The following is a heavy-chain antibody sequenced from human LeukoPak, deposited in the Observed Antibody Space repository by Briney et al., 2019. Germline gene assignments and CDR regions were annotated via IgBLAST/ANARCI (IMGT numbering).Heavy chain of an antibody. J-gene: IGHJ5*02. CDR3: ARVPQYDGFNYDDA. Sequence: GSSVKVSCKASGGTFSSYAISWVRQAPGQGLEWMGRIIPIFGTANYAQKFQGRVTITTDESTSTAYMELTSLTSEDTAVYYCARVPQYDGFNYDDAWGQGTLVTVSS. D-gene: IGHD5-24*01. CDR2: IIPIFGTA. CDR1: GGTFSSYA. V-gene: IGHV1-69*05.